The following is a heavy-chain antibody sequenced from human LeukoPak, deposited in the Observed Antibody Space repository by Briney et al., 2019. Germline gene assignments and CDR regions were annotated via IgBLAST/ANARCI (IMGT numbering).Heavy chain of an antibody. V-gene: IGHV5-51*01. J-gene: IGHJ4*02. D-gene: IGHD6-13*01. CDR1: GYSFTSYW. Sequence: GESLKISCKGSGYSFTSYWIGWVRQMPGKGLEWMGIIYPGDSDTIYSPSFQGQVTISADKSISTAYLQWSGLKASDTAMYYCARLGAGYSSSWYLDCWGQGALVTVSS. CDR2: IYPGDSDT. CDR3: ARLGAGYSSSWYLDC.